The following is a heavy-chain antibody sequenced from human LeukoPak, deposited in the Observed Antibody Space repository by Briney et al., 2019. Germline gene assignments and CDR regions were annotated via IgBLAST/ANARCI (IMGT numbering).Heavy chain of an antibody. CDR3: AKRSSYGDNGDYFDY. V-gene: IGHV3-74*03. CDR1: GFAFSTYW. Sequence: GGSLRLSCAASGFAFSTYWMHWVRQAPGKGLVWVSCINSDGSSITYADSVKGRFTISRDNSKNALYLHMNSLSAEDTAVYYCAKRSSYGDNGDYFDYWGQGTPVTVSS. CDR2: INSDGSSI. D-gene: IGHD4-23*01. J-gene: IGHJ4*02.